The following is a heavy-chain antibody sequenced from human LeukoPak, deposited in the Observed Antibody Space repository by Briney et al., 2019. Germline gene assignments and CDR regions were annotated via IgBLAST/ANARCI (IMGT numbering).Heavy chain of an antibody. J-gene: IGHJ4*02. D-gene: IGHD2-2*01. V-gene: IGHV1-8*01. CDR1: GYNFSSYD. CDR2: MRPHNGNT. Sequence: ASVKVSCKASGYNFSSYDVNWVRQAAGQGLEWIGWMRPHNGNTGYAQKFQDRVTMTRDTSINTAYMELRSLTSEDTAVYYCARGPPESTSSDSWGQGTLVTISS. CDR3: ARGPPESTSSDS.